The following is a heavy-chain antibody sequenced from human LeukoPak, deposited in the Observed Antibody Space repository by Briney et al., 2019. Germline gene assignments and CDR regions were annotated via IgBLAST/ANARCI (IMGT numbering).Heavy chain of an antibody. D-gene: IGHD1-26*01. CDR1: GFTFSSYA. CDR3: AKMPPHSGSYYVSH. V-gene: IGHV3-23*01. Sequence: GGSLRLSCAASGFTFSSYAMSRVRQAPGKGLEWVSAISGSGGSTYYADSVKGRFTISRDNSKNTLYLQMNSLRAEDTAVYYCAKMPPHSGSYYVSHWGQGTLVTVSS. CDR2: ISGSGGST. J-gene: IGHJ4*02.